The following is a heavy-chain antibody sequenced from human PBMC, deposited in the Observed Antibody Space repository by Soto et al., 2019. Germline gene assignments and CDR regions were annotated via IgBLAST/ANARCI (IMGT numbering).Heavy chain of an antibody. Sequence: HGVCLRLSCAASGVTFDVSGMTWACQDQGKGLEWVSGINWNGGSTGYADSVKGRFTISRDNAKNSLYLQMNSLRAEDTALYHCARGLGIAVAAAFDIWGQGTMVTVSS. D-gene: IGHD6-19*01. CDR1: GVTFDVSG. CDR2: INWNGGST. V-gene: IGHV3-20*01. J-gene: IGHJ3*02. CDR3: ARGLGIAVAAAFDI.